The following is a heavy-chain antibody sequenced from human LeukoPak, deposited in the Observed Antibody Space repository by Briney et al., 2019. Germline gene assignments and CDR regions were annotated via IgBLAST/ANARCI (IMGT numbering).Heavy chain of an antibody. CDR2: IKTNTGNP. Sequence: ASVKVSCKASGYTFTSYAMNWVRQAPGQGLEWMGWIKTNTGNPTYAQGFTGRFVFSLDTSVSTVYLQISSLKAEDTAVYYCARPQYSSSWYSLAHYYYYGMDVWGQGTTVTVSS. CDR3: ARPQYSSSWYSLAHYYYYGMDV. V-gene: IGHV7-4-1*02. D-gene: IGHD6-13*01. J-gene: IGHJ6*02. CDR1: GYTFTSYA.